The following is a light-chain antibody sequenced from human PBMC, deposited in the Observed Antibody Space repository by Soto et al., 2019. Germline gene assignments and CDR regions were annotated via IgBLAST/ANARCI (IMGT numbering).Light chain of an antibody. CDR3: QQYASAPLA. J-gene: IGKJ4*01. CDR2: GAS. V-gene: IGKV3-20*01. Sequence: EIVLTQSPGTLSLSPGERATLSCRASQSVSSSYLAWYQQKPGQAPRLLMFGASSRATGIPDRFRGSGSGTDFTLTISRLEPEDFAVYYCQQYASAPLAFGGGTRVDVK. CDR1: QSVSSSY.